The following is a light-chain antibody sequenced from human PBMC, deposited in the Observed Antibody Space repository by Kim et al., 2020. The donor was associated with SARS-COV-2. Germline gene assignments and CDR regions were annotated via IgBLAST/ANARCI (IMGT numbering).Light chain of an antibody. Sequence: LVQTVKITCKGDSLRSYYASWYQQKPGQAPVLVIYGKNNRPSGIPDRFSGSSSGNTASLTITGAQAEDEADYYCNSRDSSGNLVVFGGGTQLTVL. CDR1: SLRSYY. J-gene: IGLJ2*01. V-gene: IGLV3-19*01. CDR3: NSRDSSGNLVV. CDR2: GKN.